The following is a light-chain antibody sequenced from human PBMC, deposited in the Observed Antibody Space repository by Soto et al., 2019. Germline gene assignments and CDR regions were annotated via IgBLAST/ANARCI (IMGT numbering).Light chain of an antibody. Sequence: EIVMTQSPATLSVSPGERATLSCRASQSVGGNLAWYQQRPGQAPILLFYDASTRAPGIPGRFGGFGSGTDFTLTISSLQSEDFAVYYCQQRSNWPPWTFGQGTKVEIK. J-gene: IGKJ1*01. V-gene: IGKV3-15*01. CDR1: QSVGGN. CDR3: QQRSNWPPWT. CDR2: DAS.